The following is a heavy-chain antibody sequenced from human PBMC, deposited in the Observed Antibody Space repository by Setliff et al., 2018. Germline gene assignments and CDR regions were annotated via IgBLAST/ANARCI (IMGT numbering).Heavy chain of an antibody. Sequence: GASVKVSCKASGYAFINYYMFWVRQAPGQGPEWMGTINTGGGSASIVDQFQGRVTMTRDTSTSTVYLELNSLRSDDTAVYYCVRGGSAAAGKKGVFEHWGQGTLVTVSS. J-gene: IGHJ4*02. V-gene: IGHV1-46*01. CDR2: INTGGGSA. CDR1: GYAFINYY. D-gene: IGHD6-13*01. CDR3: VRGGSAAAGKKGVFEH.